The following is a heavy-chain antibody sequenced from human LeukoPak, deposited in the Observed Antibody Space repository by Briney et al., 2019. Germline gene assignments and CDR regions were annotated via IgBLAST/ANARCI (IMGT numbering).Heavy chain of an antibody. CDR2: IYYSGST. CDR3: AREGSSSSSYYYYMDV. V-gene: IGHV4-59*01. D-gene: IGHD6-6*01. Sequence: SETLSLTCTVSGGSISSYYWSWIRQPPGKGLEWIGYIYYSGSTNYNPSLKSRVTISVDTSKNQFSLKLSSVTAADTAVYYCAREGSSSSSYYYYMDVWGKGTTVTVSS. J-gene: IGHJ6*03. CDR1: GGSISSYY.